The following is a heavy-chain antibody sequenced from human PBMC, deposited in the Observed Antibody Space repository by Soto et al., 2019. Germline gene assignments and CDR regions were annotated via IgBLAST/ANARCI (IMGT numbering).Heavy chain of an antibody. V-gene: IGHV4-4*02. J-gene: IGHJ4*02. CDR1: GDSISNNNC. CDR3: ARSGWLFPPLLY. D-gene: IGHD2-21*01. Sequence: SETLSLTCAVSGDSISNNNCWNWVRQPPGKGLEWIGEIYHSGTANYNPSLKSRVTISLDKSNNQFSLTLNSVTAADTAVYYCARSGWLFPPLLYWGQGTLVTVSS. CDR2: IYHSGTA.